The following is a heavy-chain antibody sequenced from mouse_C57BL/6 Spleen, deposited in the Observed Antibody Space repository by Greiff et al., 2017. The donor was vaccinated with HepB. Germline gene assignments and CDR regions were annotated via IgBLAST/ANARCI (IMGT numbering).Heavy chain of an antibody. V-gene: IGHV1-54*01. CDR2: INPGSGGT. Sequence: VQLQQSGAELVRPGTSVKVSCKASGYAFTNYLIEWVKQRPGQGLEWIGVINPGSGGTNYNEKFKGKATLTADKSSSTAYMQLSSLTSEDSAVYFCARITTVVGYYFDYWGQGTTLTVSS. D-gene: IGHD1-1*01. CDR1: GYAFTNYL. J-gene: IGHJ2*01. CDR3: ARITTVVGYYFDY.